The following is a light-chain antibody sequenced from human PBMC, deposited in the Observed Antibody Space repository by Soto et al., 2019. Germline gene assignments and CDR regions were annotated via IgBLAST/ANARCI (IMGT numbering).Light chain of an antibody. J-gene: IGLJ1*01. CDR2: KVS. V-gene: IGLV2-14*01. CDR3: SSYTSSSIDYV. Sequence: QSALTQPASVSGSPGQSITISCTGTSSDVGGYNYVSWYQQHPGKAPKLMIYKVSNRPSGVSNRSSGSNSGNTASLTISGLQAEDEADYYCSSYTSSSIDYVFGTGTKVTVL. CDR1: SSDVGGYNY.